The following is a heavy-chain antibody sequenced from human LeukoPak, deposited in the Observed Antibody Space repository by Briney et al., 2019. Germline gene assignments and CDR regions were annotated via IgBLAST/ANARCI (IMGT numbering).Heavy chain of an antibody. CDR1: GFIFSSYW. CDR2: IRQDGSET. V-gene: IGHV3-7*01. J-gene: IGHJ4*01. CDR3: AGGCGRASCPYFFDS. D-gene: IGHD2-2*01. Sequence: GGSLRLSCEASGFIFSSYWMSWVRQAPGKGLEWVATIRQDGSETHYVDSVKGRFTISRDNVKNSLYLQVNSLRAEDTAVYYCAGGCGRASCPYFFDSWGHGSLVSVSS.